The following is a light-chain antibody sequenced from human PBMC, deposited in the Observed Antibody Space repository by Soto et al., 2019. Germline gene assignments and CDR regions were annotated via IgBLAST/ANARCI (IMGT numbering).Light chain of an antibody. CDR3: QQYYSTPWT. J-gene: IGKJ1*01. Sequence: DIVMTQSPDSLAVSLGERATINCKSSQSVLYSSDNNNYFAWYQQKPRRPPKLLIYWASTRESGVPDRFSGSGSGTDFTLTISSLQAEDVAVYYCQQYYSTPWTFGQGTKVEIK. CDR2: WAS. CDR1: QSVLYSSDNNNY. V-gene: IGKV4-1*01.